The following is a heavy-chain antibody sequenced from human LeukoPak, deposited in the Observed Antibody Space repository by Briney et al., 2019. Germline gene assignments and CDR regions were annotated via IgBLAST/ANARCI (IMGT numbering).Heavy chain of an antibody. V-gene: IGHV3-23*01. CDR3: AKDVGYSSSWYYFDY. Sequence: GGSRRLSCAASGFTFSSYAMSWVRQAPVKGLEWVSAISGGGGSTYYADSVKGRFTISRDNSKNTLYLQMNSLRAEDTAVYYCAKDVGYSSSWYYFDYWGQGTLVTVSS. CDR2: ISGGGGST. J-gene: IGHJ4*02. CDR1: GFTFSSYA. D-gene: IGHD6-13*01.